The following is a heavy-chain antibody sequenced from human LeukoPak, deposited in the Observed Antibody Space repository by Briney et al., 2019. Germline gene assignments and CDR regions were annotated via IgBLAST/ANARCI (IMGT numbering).Heavy chain of an antibody. CDR3: ARDRHGSGSAHSFDP. J-gene: IGHJ5*02. CDR1: GGSISSYY. CDR2: IYSSGST. Sequence: PSETLSLTCSVSGGSISSYYWSWIRQPPGKGLEWIGYIYSSGSTNYNPSLKSRVTISVDTSKNQFSLKLRSATAADTAVYYCARDRHGSGSAHSFDPWGQGTLATVSS. D-gene: IGHD3-10*01. V-gene: IGHV4-59*01.